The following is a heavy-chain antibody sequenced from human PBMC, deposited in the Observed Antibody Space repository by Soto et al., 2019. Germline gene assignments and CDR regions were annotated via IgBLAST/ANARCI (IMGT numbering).Heavy chain of an antibody. V-gene: IGHV3-21*01. D-gene: IGHD6-13*01. Sequence: GGSLRLSCAASGFTFSSYSMNWVRQAPGKGLEWVSSISSSSSYIYYADSLKGRFTIYRDNAKNSPYLQMNSLRAEETAVYYCAREIPGIAAAGTGAFDIWGQGTMVTVSS. CDR1: GFTFSSYS. CDR2: ISSSSSYI. J-gene: IGHJ3*02. CDR3: AREIPGIAAAGTGAFDI.